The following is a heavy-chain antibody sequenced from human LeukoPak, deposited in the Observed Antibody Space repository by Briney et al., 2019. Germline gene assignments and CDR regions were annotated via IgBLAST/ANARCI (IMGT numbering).Heavy chain of an antibody. D-gene: IGHD3-16*01. CDR1: GFTFSSYS. Sequence: GGSLRLSCAASGFTFSSYSMNWVRQAPGKGLEWVSSISSSSSYIYYADSVKGRFTISRDNAKNSLYLQMNSLRAEDTAVYYCARVIHDYYYYYYYMDVWGKGTTVTVSS. CDR3: ARVIHDYYYYYYYMDV. CDR2: ISSSSSYI. J-gene: IGHJ6*03. V-gene: IGHV3-21*01.